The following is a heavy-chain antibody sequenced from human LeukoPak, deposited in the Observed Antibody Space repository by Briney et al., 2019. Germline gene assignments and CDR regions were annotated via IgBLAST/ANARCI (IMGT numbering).Heavy chain of an antibody. CDR2: ISAYNGNT. V-gene: IGHV1-18*01. Sequence: ASVKVSCKASGYTFTSYGISWVRQAPGQGLEWMGWISAYNGNTNYAQKLQGRVTMTTDTSTSTAYMELRSLRSDDTAVYYCATSRNYYDSSGPPRGTFDYWGQGTLVTVSS. CDR3: ATSRNYYDSSGPPRGTFDY. CDR1: GYTFTSYG. J-gene: IGHJ4*02. D-gene: IGHD3-22*01.